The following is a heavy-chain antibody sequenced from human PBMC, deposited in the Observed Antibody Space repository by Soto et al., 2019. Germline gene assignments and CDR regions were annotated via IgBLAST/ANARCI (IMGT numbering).Heavy chain of an antibody. CDR3: ASLVTSSGWYATVLEAFAI. CDR2: MNPNSGNT. V-gene: IGHV1-8*01. CDR1: GYTFTSYD. D-gene: IGHD6-19*01. J-gene: IGHJ3*02. Sequence: ASVKVSCKASGYTFTSYDINWVRQATGQGLEWMGWMNPNSGNTGYAQKFQGRVTMTRNTSISTAYMELSSLRSEDTAVYYCASLVTSSGWYATVLEAFAIWGQGTMVTVS.